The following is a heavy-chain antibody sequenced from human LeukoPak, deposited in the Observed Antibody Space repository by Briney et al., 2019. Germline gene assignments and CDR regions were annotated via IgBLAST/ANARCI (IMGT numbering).Heavy chain of an antibody. D-gene: IGHD1-26*01. V-gene: IGHV3-30*03. Sequence: GGSLRLSCAASGFTFSSYGMHWVRQAPGKGLEWVAVISYDGSNKYYADSVKGRFTISRDNSKNTLYLQMGSLRAEDMAVYYCARDPGGSSNYYYYGMDVWGQGTTVTVSS. CDR2: ISYDGSNK. J-gene: IGHJ6*02. CDR1: GFTFSSYG. CDR3: ARDPGGSSNYYYYGMDV.